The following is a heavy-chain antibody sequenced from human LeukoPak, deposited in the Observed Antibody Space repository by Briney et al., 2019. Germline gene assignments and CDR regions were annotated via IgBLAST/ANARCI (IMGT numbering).Heavy chain of an antibody. V-gene: IGHV3-23*01. D-gene: IGHD3-10*01. CDR1: GFTFDSYA. Sequence: PGESLRLSSADSGFTFDSYAMSSVRQAPGKGLEWVSGISESGYTVYADSVKGRFTISRDNSRNTLFLQMNSLRPEDTAVYYCAKDAQGGSGSYSWGTFDYWGQGTLVTVSS. J-gene: IGHJ4*02. CDR2: ISESGYT. CDR3: AKDAQGGSGSYSWGTFDY.